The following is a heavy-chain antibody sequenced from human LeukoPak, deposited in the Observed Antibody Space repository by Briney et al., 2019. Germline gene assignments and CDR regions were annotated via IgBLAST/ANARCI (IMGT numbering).Heavy chain of an antibody. V-gene: IGHV4-59*01. CDR3: TRCRLAPGDEYSNMDV. Sequence: KPSETLSLTCTVSGGSISSYYWSWIRQPPGKGLEWIGYIYYSGSTNYNPSLKSRVTISVDTSKNQFSLKLSSVTAADTAVYYCTRCRLAPGDEYSNMDVWGKESTVTVS. D-gene: IGHD1-26*01. J-gene: IGHJ6*03. CDR1: GGSISSYY. CDR2: IYYSGST.